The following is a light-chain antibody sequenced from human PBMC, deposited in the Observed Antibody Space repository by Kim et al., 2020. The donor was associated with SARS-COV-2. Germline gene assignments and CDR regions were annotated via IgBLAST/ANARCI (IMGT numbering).Light chain of an antibody. CDR2: DAS. Sequence: DIQMTQSPSSLSASIGDRVTITCQASQNINNFLNWYHQKPGEAPKLLIFDASNLETGVPSRFSGSGSGTHFTFTISSLQPEDVATYFCQQYANLPYTLGQGTKLDI. CDR1: QNINNF. J-gene: IGKJ2*01. CDR3: QQYANLPYT. V-gene: IGKV1-33*01.